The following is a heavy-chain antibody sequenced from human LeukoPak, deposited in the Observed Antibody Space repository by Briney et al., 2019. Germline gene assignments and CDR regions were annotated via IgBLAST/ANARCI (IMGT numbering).Heavy chain of an antibody. CDR2: IISIFGTA. CDR1: GGTFSSYA. CDR3: ARGGIGVYYYYMDV. Sequence: SVTVSCTASGGTFSSYAISWVRQAPGQGLEWMGGIISIFGTANYAQKFQGRVTITTDESTSTAYMELSSLRSEDTAVYYCARGGIGVYYYYMDVWGKGTTVTVSS. J-gene: IGHJ6*03. V-gene: IGHV1-69*05. D-gene: IGHD1-26*01.